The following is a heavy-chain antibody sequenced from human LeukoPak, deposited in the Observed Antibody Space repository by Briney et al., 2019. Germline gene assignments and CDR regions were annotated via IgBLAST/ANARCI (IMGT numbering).Heavy chain of an antibody. J-gene: IGHJ5*02. D-gene: IGHD6-13*01. CDR1: GYSFTSYW. CDR2: IYPGDSRI. V-gene: IGHV5-51*03. CDR3: ACRDLTSTWSFP. Sequence: PGGSLKISCQGFGYSFTSYWIGWVRQMPGKGMEWMGVIYPGDSRIRYNPSFQGQVTISVDKAISTAYLQWVSLKASDTAMYYCACRDLTSTWSFPWGQGTLVTVSS.